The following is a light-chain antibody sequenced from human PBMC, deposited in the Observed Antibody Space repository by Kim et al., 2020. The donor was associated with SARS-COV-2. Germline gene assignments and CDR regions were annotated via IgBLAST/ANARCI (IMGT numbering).Light chain of an antibody. Sequence: EIVLTQSPGTLSLSPGERATLSCRASRSVSSSYIAWYQQKPGQGPRLLIYGASSRATGIPDRFSGSGSGTDFTLTISGLEPEDFAVYYCQQYHSSPRTFGQGTKVDIK. CDR1: RSVSSSY. CDR3: QQYHSSPRT. CDR2: GAS. J-gene: IGKJ1*01. V-gene: IGKV3-20*01.